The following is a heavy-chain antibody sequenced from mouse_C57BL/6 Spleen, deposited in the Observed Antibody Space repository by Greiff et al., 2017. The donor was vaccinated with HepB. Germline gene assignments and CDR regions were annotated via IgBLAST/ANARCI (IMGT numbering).Heavy chain of an antibody. CDR1: GFSLTSYG. J-gene: IGHJ2*01. CDR3: ARQHSNSYYFDY. CDR2: IWSDGST. V-gene: IGHV2-6-1*01. D-gene: IGHD2-5*01. Sequence: QVQLQQSGPGLVAPSQSLSITCTVSGFSLTSYGVHWVRQPPGKGLAWLVVIWSDGSTTYNSALKSRLSISKDNSKSQVFLKMNSLQTDDTAMYYCARQHSNSYYFDYWGQGTTLTVSS.